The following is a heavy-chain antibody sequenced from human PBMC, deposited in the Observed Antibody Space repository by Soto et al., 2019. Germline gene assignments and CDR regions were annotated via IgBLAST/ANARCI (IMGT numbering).Heavy chain of an antibody. J-gene: IGHJ3*02. V-gene: IGHV1-2*02. Sequence: ASVKVSCKASGYTFTGYYMHWVRQAPGQGLEWMGWFNPNSGGTNYAQKLQGRVTMTTDTSTSTAYMELRSLRSDDTAVYYCARVGGSYYEGSFDAFDIWGQGTMVTVSS. D-gene: IGHD1-26*01. CDR3: ARVGGSYYEGSFDAFDI. CDR1: GYTFTGYY. CDR2: FNPNSGGT.